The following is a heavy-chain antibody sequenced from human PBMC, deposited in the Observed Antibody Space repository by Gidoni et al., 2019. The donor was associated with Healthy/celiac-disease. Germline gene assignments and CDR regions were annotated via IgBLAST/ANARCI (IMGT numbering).Heavy chain of an antibody. CDR1: GFTFSSYA. D-gene: IGHD3-22*01. Sequence: VQLVESGGGVVQPGRSLRLACAASGFTFSSYAMHWVRQAPGKGLEWVAVISYDGSNKYYADSVKGRFTISRDNSKNTLYLQMNSLRAEDTAVYYCARDFYYDSSGSGDNAFDIWGQGTMVTVSS. CDR3: ARDFYYDSSGSGDNAFDI. V-gene: IGHV3-30-3*01. J-gene: IGHJ3*02. CDR2: ISYDGSNK.